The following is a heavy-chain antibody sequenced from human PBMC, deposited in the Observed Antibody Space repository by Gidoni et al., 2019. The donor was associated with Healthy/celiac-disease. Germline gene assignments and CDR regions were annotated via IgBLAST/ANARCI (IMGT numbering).Heavy chain of an antibody. J-gene: IGHJ4*02. CDR1: GGTFSSYA. CDR3: ASKDRGYSYGYVDY. V-gene: IGHV1-69*01. D-gene: IGHD5-18*01. Sequence: QVQLVQSGAEVQKPGSSVKVSCKASGGTFSSYAISWVRQAPGQGLEWLGGIIPIFGTANYAQKFQGRVTITADESTSTAYMELSSLRSEDTAVYYCASKDRGYSYGYVDYWGQGTLVTVSS. CDR2: IIPIFGTA.